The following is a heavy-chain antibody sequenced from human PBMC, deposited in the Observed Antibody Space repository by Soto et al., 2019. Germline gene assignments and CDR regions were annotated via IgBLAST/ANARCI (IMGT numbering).Heavy chain of an antibody. J-gene: IGHJ6*02. CDR1: GGSISSYY. Sequence: SETLSLTCTVSGGSISSYYWSWIRQPPGKGLEWIGYIYYSGSTNYNPSLKSRVTISVDTSKNQFSLKLSSVTAADTAVYYCAREVNVWLGDREVAGMDVWGQGTTVTVSS. V-gene: IGHV4-59*01. D-gene: IGHD6-19*01. CDR2: IYYSGST. CDR3: AREVNVWLGDREVAGMDV.